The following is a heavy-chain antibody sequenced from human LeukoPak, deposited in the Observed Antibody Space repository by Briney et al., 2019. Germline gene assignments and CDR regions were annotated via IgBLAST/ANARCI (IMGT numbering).Heavy chain of an antibody. Sequence: PGGSLRLSCAASRFIFSNFDLHWVRQAPGKGLEWVADISHDGRNDFYGDSVKGRFTISRDNSQNTLYLQMNSLRAEDTAVYYCARGGYYAMDVWGQGTTVTVSS. CDR1: RFIFSNFD. CDR3: ARGGYYAMDV. CDR2: ISHDGRND. V-gene: IGHV3-30*03. J-gene: IGHJ6*02.